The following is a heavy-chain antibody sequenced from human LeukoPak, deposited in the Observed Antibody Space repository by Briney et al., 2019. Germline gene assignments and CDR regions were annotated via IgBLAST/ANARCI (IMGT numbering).Heavy chain of an antibody. CDR1: GYSFTSYW. CDR2: IYPGDSDT. CDR3: ARPKAAAGLDAFDI. Sequence: HGEPLKISCKGSGYSFTSYWIGWVRQMPGKGLEWMGIIYPGDSDTRYSPSFQGQVTISADKSISTAYLQWSSLKASDTAMYYCARPKAAAGLDAFDIWGQGTMVTVSS. D-gene: IGHD6-13*01. J-gene: IGHJ3*02. V-gene: IGHV5-51*01.